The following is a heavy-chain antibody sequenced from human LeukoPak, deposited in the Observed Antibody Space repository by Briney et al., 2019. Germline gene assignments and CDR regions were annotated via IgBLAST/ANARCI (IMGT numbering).Heavy chain of an antibody. CDR1: GGSISSSNW. Sequence: SETLSLTCAVSGGSISSSNWWSWVRQPPGKGLEWIGEIYHSGSTNYNPSLKSRVTISVDKSKNQFSLKLSSVTAADTAVYYCARQRMATTLDAFDIWGQGTMVTVSS. CDR3: ARQRMATTLDAFDI. V-gene: IGHV4-4*02. J-gene: IGHJ3*02. CDR2: IYHSGST. D-gene: IGHD5-24*01.